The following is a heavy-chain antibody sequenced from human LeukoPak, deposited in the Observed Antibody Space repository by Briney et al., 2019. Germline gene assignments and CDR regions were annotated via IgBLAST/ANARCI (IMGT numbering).Heavy chain of an antibody. V-gene: IGHV3-21*01. Sequence: KPGGSLRLSCAASGFTFSSYSMNWVRQAPGKGLEWVSSISSSSSYIYYADSVKGRFTISRDNAKNSLYLQMNSLRAEDTAVYYCARYREGLLWFGELLWGFDYWGQGTLVTASS. D-gene: IGHD3-10*01. CDR3: ARYREGLLWFGELLWGFDY. J-gene: IGHJ4*02. CDR2: ISSSSSYI. CDR1: GFTFSSYS.